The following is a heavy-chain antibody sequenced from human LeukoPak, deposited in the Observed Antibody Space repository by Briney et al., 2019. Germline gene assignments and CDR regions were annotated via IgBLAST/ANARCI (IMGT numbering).Heavy chain of an antibody. CDR3: ARILDSAWGELGY. V-gene: IGHV3-30*02. CDR1: GFSFSSYG. D-gene: IGHD6-19*01. CDR2: IRSDGSNK. Sequence: GGSLRLSCAGSGFSFSSYGMHWVRQAPGKGLEWMAFIRSDGSNKYYADSVKGRFTISRDNSKDTLYLQMNSLRAEDTAVYYCARILDSAWGELGYWGQGTLVTVSS. J-gene: IGHJ4*02.